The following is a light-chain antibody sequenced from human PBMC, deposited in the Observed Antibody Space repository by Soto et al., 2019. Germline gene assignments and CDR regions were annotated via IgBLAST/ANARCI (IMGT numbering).Light chain of an antibody. CDR3: QQYISYSYA. Sequence: DIQMTQSPSTPSASVGDRVTLTCRASQTISNGLAWYQQKPGKAPKLLIYDASSLHSGVPSRFSGSGSGTEFTLTISSLQPDDFATYYCQQYISYSYAFGQGTKLEI. CDR2: DAS. J-gene: IGKJ2*01. V-gene: IGKV1-5*01. CDR1: QTISNG.